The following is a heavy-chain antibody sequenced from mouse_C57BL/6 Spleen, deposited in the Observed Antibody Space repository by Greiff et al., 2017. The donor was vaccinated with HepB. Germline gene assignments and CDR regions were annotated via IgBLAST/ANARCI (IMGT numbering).Heavy chain of an antibody. Sequence: VKVVESGAELVRPGASVKLSCKASGYTFTDYYINWVKQRPGQGLEWIARIYPGSGNTYYNEKFKGKATLTAEKSSSTAYMQLSSLTSEDSAVYFCARGATVVEGYFDVWGTGTTVTVSS. CDR2: IYPGSGNT. J-gene: IGHJ1*03. CDR3: ARGATVVEGYFDV. D-gene: IGHD1-1*01. CDR1: GYTFTDYY. V-gene: IGHV1-76*01.